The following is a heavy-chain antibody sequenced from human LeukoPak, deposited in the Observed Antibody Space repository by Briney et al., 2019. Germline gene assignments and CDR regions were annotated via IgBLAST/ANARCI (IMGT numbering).Heavy chain of an antibody. CDR3: AREEWFDP. CDR2: IYHSGST. J-gene: IGHJ5*02. CDR1: GASISSGGYY. V-gene: IGHV4-30-2*01. Sequence: SETLSLTCTVSGASISSGGYYWSWIRQPSGKGLEWIGYIYHSGSTYYNPSLKSRVTISVDRSKNQFSLKLSSVTAADTAVYYCAREEWFDPWGQGTLVTVSS.